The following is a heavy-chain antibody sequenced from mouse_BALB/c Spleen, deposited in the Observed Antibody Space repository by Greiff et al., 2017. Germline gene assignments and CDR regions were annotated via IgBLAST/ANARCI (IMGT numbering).Heavy chain of an antibody. Sequence: VQLQQPGAELVKPGTSVKLSCKASGYNFTSYWINWVKLRPGQGLEWIGDIYPGSGSTNYNEKFKSKATLTVDTSSSTAYMQLSSLASEDSALYYCASSSWFAYWGQGTLVTVSA. CDR1: GYNFTSYW. CDR2: IYPGSGST. CDR3: ASSSWFAY. V-gene: IGHV1-55*01. J-gene: IGHJ3*01.